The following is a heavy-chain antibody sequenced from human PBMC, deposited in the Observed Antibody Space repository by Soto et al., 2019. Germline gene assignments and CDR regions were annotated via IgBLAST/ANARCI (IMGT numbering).Heavy chain of an antibody. CDR2: ISAYNGNT. Sequence: QVQLVQSGAEVKKPGASVKVSCKASGYTFTSYGISWVRQAPGQGLEWMGWISAYNGNTNYAQKLQGRVTMTTDTSASTAYIELSSLRSDDTAVYYCARAPITSIVVVITDHPYFDYWGQGTLVTVSS. CDR3: ARAPITSIVVVITDHPYFDY. V-gene: IGHV1-18*01. CDR1: GYTFTSYG. J-gene: IGHJ4*02. D-gene: IGHD3-22*01.